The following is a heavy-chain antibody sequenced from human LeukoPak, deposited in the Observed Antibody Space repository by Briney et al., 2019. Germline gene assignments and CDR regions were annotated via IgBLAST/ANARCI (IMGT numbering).Heavy chain of an antibody. Sequence: PWGSLRLSCAASGFTFSTYAMSWVRQAPGKGLEWVSAISTGGDTIYYADSVKGRFTVSRDNSKNTVFVEMNSLRAEDTAVYYCATDFYRGLQFDYWGQGTLVTVSP. CDR3: ATDFYRGLQFDY. V-gene: IGHV3-23*01. D-gene: IGHD2/OR15-2a*01. CDR1: GFTFSTYA. J-gene: IGHJ4*02. CDR2: ISTGGDTI.